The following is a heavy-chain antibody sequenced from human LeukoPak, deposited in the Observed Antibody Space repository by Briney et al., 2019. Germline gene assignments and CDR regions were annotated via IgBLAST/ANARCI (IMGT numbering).Heavy chain of an antibody. CDR2: IKQDGSEK. D-gene: IGHD3-10*01. CDR1: GFTFSSYW. Sequence: GGSLRLSCAASGFTFSSYWMSWVRQAPGKGLEWVANIKQDGSEKYYVDSVKGRFTISRDNAKNSLYLQMNSLRAEDTAVYYCASDYYGSGSYYRRYYFDYCGQGTLVTVSS. CDR3: ASDYYGSGSYYRRYYFDY. J-gene: IGHJ4*02. V-gene: IGHV3-7*01.